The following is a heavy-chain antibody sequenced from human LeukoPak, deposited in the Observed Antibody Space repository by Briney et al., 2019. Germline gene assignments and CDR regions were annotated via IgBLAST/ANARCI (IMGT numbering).Heavy chain of an antibody. J-gene: IGHJ4*02. CDR2: INQNAYT. V-gene: IGHV4-34*01. Sequence: KPSETLSLTCAVYGGSFGGYSWSWIRQSPGKGLEWIGEINQNAYTKYNPSLKGRVTMSVDASKNQFSLRANSVTAADTAVYFCARRNFANYYFDFWGRGTLVTVSS. CDR3: ARRNFANYYFDF. D-gene: IGHD2/OR15-2a*01. CDR1: GGSFGGYS.